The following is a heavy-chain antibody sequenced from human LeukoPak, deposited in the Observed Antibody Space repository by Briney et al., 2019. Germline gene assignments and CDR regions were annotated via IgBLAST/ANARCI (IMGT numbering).Heavy chain of an antibody. J-gene: IGHJ4*02. CDR1: GGSISSYY. Sequence: PSVTLSLTCTVSGGSISSYYWSWIRQPPGKGLEWIGYIYYSGSTNYNPSLKSRVTISVDTSKNQFSLKLSSVTAADTAVYYCARADLQAAAVDYWGQGTLVTVSS. CDR3: ARADLQAAAVDY. V-gene: IGHV4-59*08. D-gene: IGHD6-13*01. CDR2: IYYSGST.